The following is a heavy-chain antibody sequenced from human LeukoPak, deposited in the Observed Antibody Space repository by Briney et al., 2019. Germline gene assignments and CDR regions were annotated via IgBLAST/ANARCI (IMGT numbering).Heavy chain of an antibody. V-gene: IGHV4-59*01. D-gene: IGHD3-16*01. Sequence: PSETLSLTCTVSGDSISGYYWSWIRQPPGKGLEWIGYVYHTGHTHYSPSLKSRVTLSLDTSRNQVSLILSSVTAADTAVYYCARHRFGHLFDYWGQGTLVFVSS. J-gene: IGHJ4*02. CDR3: ARHRFGHLFDY. CDR2: VYHTGHT. CDR1: GDSISGYY.